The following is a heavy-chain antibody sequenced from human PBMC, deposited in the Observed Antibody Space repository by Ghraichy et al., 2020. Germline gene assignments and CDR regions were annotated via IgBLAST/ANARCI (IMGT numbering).Heavy chain of an antibody. V-gene: IGHV3-7*03. Sequence: GGYLRLSCAASGFTFSNYWMSWARQAPGKGLEWVANIRQDGSEKHYVDSVEGRITISRDNAKNSLYLQMNSLRAEDTAVYYCARGSSGAHQDWFDPWGQGTLVTVSS. CDR1: GFTFSNYW. CDR2: IRQDGSEK. J-gene: IGHJ5*02. D-gene: IGHD6-19*01. CDR3: ARGSSGAHQDWFDP.